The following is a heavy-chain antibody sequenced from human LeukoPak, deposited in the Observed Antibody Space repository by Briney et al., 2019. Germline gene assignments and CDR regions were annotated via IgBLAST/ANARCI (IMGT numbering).Heavy chain of an antibody. CDR2: IYSGGST. D-gene: IGHD6-19*01. CDR3: ARDVAVAAPEGFDY. CDR1: GFTVSSNY. Sequence: PGGSLRPSCAASGFTVSSNYMSWVRQAPGKGLEWVSVIYSGGSTYYADSVKGRFTISRDNSKNTLYLQMNSLRAEDTAVYYCARDVAVAAPEGFDYWGQGTLVTVSS. J-gene: IGHJ4*02. V-gene: IGHV3-66*01.